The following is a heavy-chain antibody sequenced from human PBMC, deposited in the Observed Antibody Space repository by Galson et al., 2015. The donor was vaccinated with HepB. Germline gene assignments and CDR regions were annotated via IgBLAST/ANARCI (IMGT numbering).Heavy chain of an antibody. CDR1: GFTFSGSG. V-gene: IGHV3-73*01. CDR3: TRPGYGSSWFLDYAHGVDV. Sequence: SLRLSCAASGFTFSGSGIHWVRQAPGKGLEWVGRFRNGANYYATAYAPSVRGKFTVSRDDLKSTAYLQMNSLTPEDTAVYYCTRPGYGSSWFLDYAHGVDVWGQGTTVIVS. D-gene: IGHD3/OR15-3a*01. J-gene: IGHJ6*02. CDR2: FRNGANYYAT.